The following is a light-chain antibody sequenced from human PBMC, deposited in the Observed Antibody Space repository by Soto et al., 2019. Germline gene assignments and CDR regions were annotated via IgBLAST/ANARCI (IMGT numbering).Light chain of an antibody. Sequence: QSVLTQSPSASASLGASVKLTCTLSSGHSSYAIAWHQQQPEKGPRYLMKVNSDGSHSKGDGIPDRFSGSRSGAERYLTISGLQSEDEADYYCQTWGTGIVLFGGGTKLTVL. CDR3: QTWGTGIVL. CDR2: VNSDGSH. J-gene: IGLJ2*01. CDR1: SGHSSYA. V-gene: IGLV4-69*01.